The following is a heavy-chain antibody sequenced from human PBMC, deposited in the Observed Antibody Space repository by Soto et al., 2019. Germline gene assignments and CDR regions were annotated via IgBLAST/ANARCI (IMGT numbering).Heavy chain of an antibody. CDR2: ISSSSGSI. Sequence: EVQLVESGGGLVKPGGSLRLSCAASGFTFSNYNMNWVRQAPGKGLEWVSSISSSSGSIYFADSVNGRFTISRDNTKNSLYLQMNSLRAEDTAVYYCARGHHGSSTIFPDYCYYYYHVDVCGKGTTVTVSS. D-gene: IGHD3-10*01. V-gene: IGHV3-21*01. J-gene: IGHJ6*03. CDR1: GFTFSNYN. CDR3: ARGHHGSSTIFPDYCYYYYHVDV.